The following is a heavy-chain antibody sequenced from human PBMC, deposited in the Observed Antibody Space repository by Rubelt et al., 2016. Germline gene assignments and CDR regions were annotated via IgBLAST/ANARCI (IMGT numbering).Heavy chain of an antibody. Sequence: QVQLVESGGGVVQPGRSLRLSCAASGFTFSSYAMHWVRQAPGKGLEWVAVISYDGSNKYYADSVKGRFTISRDNSKNTLYLQMNSLRAEDTAVYYCARVRRETYYDYVWDYWGQGTLVTVSS. CDR1: GFTFSSYA. J-gene: IGHJ4*02. D-gene: IGHD3-16*01. V-gene: IGHV3-30*04. CDR3: ARVRRETYYDYVWDY. CDR2: ISYDGSNK.